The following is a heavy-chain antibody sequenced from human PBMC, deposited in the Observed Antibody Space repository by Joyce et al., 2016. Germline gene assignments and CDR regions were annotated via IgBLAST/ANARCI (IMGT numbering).Heavy chain of an antibody. Sequence: QVQLVQSGAEVKKPGSSVKVSCKASGGTFRSYAINWVRQAPGQGIEWMGGILPIFSTTNYAQKFQGTVTITADESTSTAYMELSSLTSEDTAVYYCARDSPIAVASKRGDSFDLWGRGTKVTVSS. V-gene: IGHV1-69*01. J-gene: IGHJ3*01. CDR2: ILPIFSTT. CDR3: ARDSPIAVASKRGDSFDL. D-gene: IGHD6-19*01. CDR1: GGTFRSYA.